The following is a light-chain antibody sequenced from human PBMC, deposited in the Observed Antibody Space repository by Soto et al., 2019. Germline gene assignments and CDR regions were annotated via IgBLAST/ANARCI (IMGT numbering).Light chain of an antibody. CDR2: GAS. J-gene: IGKJ1*01. Sequence: EIALTQSPDTVSVSPGERVTLSCRASQNIFSNYLAWYQQKPSQAPRLLIYGASTRATGIADRFSGGGSGTDFNLTISRLEPEDFAVYHCQQYGRSWTFGQGTKVDIK. V-gene: IGKV3-20*01. CDR3: QQYGRSWT. CDR1: QNIFSNY.